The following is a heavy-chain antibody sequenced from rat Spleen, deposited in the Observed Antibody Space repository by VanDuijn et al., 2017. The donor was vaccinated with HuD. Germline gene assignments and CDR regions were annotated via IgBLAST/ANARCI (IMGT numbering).Heavy chain of an antibody. CDR2: ISYDGSST. CDR3: ARHGPGYNTFDY. Sequence: EVQLVESGGGLVQPGRSLKLSCAASGFTFSDYNMAWVRQAPKKGLEWVATISYDGSSTYYRDSVKGRFTISRENAKSTLYLQMDSLRSEDTATYYCARHGPGYNTFDYWGQGVMVTVSS. J-gene: IGHJ2*01. CDR1: GFTFSDYN. D-gene: IGHD1-4*01. V-gene: IGHV5-7*01.